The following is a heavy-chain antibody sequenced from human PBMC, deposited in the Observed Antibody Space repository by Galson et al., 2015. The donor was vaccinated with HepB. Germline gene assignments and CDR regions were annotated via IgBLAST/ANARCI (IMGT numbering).Heavy chain of an antibody. D-gene: IGHD6-13*01. CDR3: ARGLYSSSWHSQTFDY. V-gene: IGHV4-34*01. Sequence: SETLSLTCAVYGGSFSGYYWSWIRQPPGKGLEWIGEINHSGSTNYNPSLKSRVTISVDTSKNQFSLKLSSVTAADTAVYYCARGLYSSSWHSQTFDYWGQGTLVTVSS. CDR1: GGSFSGYY. J-gene: IGHJ4*02. CDR2: INHSGST.